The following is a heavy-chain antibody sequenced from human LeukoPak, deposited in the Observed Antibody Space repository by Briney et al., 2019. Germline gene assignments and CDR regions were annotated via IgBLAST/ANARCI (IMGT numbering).Heavy chain of an antibody. CDR3: GILTGYYNDAFDI. CDR2: IRSKAYGGTT. CDR1: GFTFGDYA. Sequence: GGSLRLSCTASGFTFGDYAMSWVRQAPGKGLEWVGFIRSKAYGGTTEYAASVKGRFTISRDDSKSIAYLQMNSLKTEDTAVYYCGILTGYYNDAFDIWGQGTMVTVSS. D-gene: IGHD3-9*01. V-gene: IGHV3-49*04. J-gene: IGHJ3*02.